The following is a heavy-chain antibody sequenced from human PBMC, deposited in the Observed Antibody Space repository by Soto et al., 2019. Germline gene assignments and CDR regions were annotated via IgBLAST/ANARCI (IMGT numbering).Heavy chain of an antibody. CDR1: GFTFSSYA. J-gene: IGHJ4*02. Sequence: GSLRLSCAASGFTFSSYAMSWVRQAPGKGLEWVSAISGSGGSTYYADSVKGRFTISRDNSKNTLYLQMNSLRAEDTAVYYCAKDEALRDYGDYQLMGYWGQGTLVTVSS. D-gene: IGHD4-17*01. V-gene: IGHV3-23*01. CDR2: ISGSGGST. CDR3: AKDEALRDYGDYQLMGY.